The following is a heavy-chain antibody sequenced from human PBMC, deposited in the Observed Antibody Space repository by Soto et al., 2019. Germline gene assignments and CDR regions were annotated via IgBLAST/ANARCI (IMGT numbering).Heavy chain of an antibody. CDR2: IYHSGST. Sequence: QVQLQESGPGLVKPSGTLSLTCAVSGGSISSSNCWRWVRQPPGKGLEWIGEIYHSGSTNYNPSLKSRVTISVDKSKNQFSLELSSVTAADTAVYYFARCSGYPRYFDYWGQGTLVTVSS. CDR3: ARCSGYPRYFDY. V-gene: IGHV4-4*02. D-gene: IGHD3-22*01. J-gene: IGHJ4*02. CDR1: GGSISSSNC.